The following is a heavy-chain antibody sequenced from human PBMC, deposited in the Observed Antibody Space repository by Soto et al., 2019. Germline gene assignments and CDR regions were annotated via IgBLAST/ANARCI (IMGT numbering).Heavy chain of an antibody. Sequence: QVQLQESGPGLVKPSQTLSLTCTVSGGSISSGGYYWSWIRQHPGKGLERIGYIYYSGSTYYNPSLKSRVTISVDTYKNQFSLKLSSVTAADTAVYYCARDSEAVAGSRSDAFDIWGQGTMVTVSS. V-gene: IGHV4-31*03. J-gene: IGHJ3*02. CDR2: IYYSGST. CDR3: ARDSEAVAGSRSDAFDI. D-gene: IGHD6-19*01. CDR1: GGSISSGGYY.